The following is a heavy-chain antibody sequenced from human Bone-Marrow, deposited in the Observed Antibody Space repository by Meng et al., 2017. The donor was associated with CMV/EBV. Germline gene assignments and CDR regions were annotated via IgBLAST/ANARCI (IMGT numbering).Heavy chain of an antibody. Sequence: GESLKISCAASGFTFDDYGMSWVRQAPGKGLEWVSGINWNGGSTGYADSVKGRFTISRDNAKNSLYLQMNSLRAGDTAVYYCARDSTIVGVKGYYYGMDVWGQGTTVTVSS. CDR1: GFTFDDYG. J-gene: IGHJ6*02. CDR2: INWNGGST. D-gene: IGHD1-26*01. CDR3: ARDSTIVGVKGYYYGMDV. V-gene: IGHV3-20*04.